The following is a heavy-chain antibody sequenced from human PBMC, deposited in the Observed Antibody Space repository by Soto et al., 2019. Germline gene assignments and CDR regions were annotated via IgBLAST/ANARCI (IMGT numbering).Heavy chain of an antibody. CDR3: ARVGAYCVSTSCHDY. Sequence: ASVKVSCKASGYTFTSYDINWARQTAGQGLEWMGWMSPKTANTDYAQKLQGRVTMTTDTSMSTAYMELRSLRSDDTAVYYCARVGAYCVSTSCHDYWGQGTLVTVSS. J-gene: IGHJ4*02. CDR2: MSPKTANT. V-gene: IGHV1-18*01. CDR1: GYTFTSYD. D-gene: IGHD2-2*01.